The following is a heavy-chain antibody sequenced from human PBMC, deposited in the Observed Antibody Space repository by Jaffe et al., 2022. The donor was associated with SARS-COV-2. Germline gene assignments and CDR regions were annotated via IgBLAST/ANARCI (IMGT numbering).Heavy chain of an antibody. J-gene: IGHJ4*02. CDR2: INAGNGNT. Sequence: QVQLVQSGAEVKKPGASVKVSCKASGYTFTSYAMHWVRQAPGQRLEWMGWINAGNGNTKYSQKFQGRVTITRDTSASTAYMELSSLRSEDTAVYYCARDLYSSPHLLFDYWGQGTLVTVSS. D-gene: IGHD6-13*01. CDR3: ARDLYSSPHLLFDY. V-gene: IGHV1-3*01. CDR1: GYTFTSYA.